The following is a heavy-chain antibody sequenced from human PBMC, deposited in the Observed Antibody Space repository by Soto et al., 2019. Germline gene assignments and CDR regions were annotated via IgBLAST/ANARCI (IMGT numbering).Heavy chain of an antibody. CDR3: ARSSGVPTPDFDY. CDR1: GFAFNIYA. V-gene: IGHV3-30-3*01. CDR2: ISHDGTNR. D-gene: IGHD3-3*01. Sequence: GGSLRLSCAASGFAFNIYAIHWVRQAPGKGLEWVAVISHDGTNRYYTDSVRGRFTISRDNSKNTVYLEMDSLRADDTAVYYCARSSGVPTPDFDYWGQGTLVTVPS. J-gene: IGHJ4*02.